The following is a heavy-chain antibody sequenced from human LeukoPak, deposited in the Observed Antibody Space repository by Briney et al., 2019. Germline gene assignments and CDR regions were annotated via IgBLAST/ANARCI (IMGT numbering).Heavy chain of an antibody. V-gene: IGHV3-23*01. CDR3: ATPYGSGSYDY. CDR1: GFTFSSYA. D-gene: IGHD3-10*01. CDR2: ISGSGGSA. J-gene: IGHJ4*02. Sequence: GGSLRLSCAASGFTFSSYAMNWVRQAPGKGLEWVSAISGSGGSAYYADSLKGRFAISRDNSKNTLYLQVNSLTVEDTAVYYCATPYGSGSYDYWGQGTLVTVSS.